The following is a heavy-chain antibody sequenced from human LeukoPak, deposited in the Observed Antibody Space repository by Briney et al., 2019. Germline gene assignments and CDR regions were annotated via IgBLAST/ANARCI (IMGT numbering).Heavy chain of an antibody. Sequence: PGGSLRLSCAASGFTFSSYWMSWVRQAPGKGLEWVANIKQDGSEKYYVDSVKGRFTISRDNAKNSLYLQMNSLRAEDTAVYYCARDTGLGSYIDAFDIWGQGTMVTVSS. J-gene: IGHJ3*02. V-gene: IGHV3-7*01. CDR1: GFTFSSYW. CDR3: ARDTGLGSYIDAFDI. D-gene: IGHD3-10*01. CDR2: IKQDGSEK.